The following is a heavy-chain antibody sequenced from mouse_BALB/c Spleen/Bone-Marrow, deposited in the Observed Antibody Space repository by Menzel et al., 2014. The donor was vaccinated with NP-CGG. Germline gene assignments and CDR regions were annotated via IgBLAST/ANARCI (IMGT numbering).Heavy chain of an antibody. V-gene: IGHV1S81*02. CDR1: GYTFTSYY. Sequence: VKLVEPGAELVKPGASVKLSCKAPGYTFTSYYMYWVKQRPGQGLEWIGEINPSNGGTNFNEKFKSRATLTVDKSSSTAYMQLSSLTSEDSAVYYCTRLPHWGQGTSVTVSS. D-gene: IGHD5-1*01. J-gene: IGHJ4*01. CDR2: INPSNGGT. CDR3: TRLPH.